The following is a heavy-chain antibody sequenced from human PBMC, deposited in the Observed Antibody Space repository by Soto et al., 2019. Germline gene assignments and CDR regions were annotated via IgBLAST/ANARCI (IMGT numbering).Heavy chain of an antibody. Sequence: GASVKVSCKASGYTFTSYGISWVRQAPGQGLEWMGWISAYNGNTNYAQKLQGRVTMTTDTSTSTAYMELRSLRSDDTAVYYCAREWWDGSGRPGYMDVWGKGTTVTVSS. CDR3: AREWWDGSGRPGYMDV. J-gene: IGHJ6*03. V-gene: IGHV1-18*01. D-gene: IGHD3-10*01. CDR2: ISAYNGNT. CDR1: GYTFTSYG.